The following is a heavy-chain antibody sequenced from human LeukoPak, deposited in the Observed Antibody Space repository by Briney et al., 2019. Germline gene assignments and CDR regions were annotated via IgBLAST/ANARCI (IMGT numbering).Heavy chain of an antibody. V-gene: IGHV4-34*01. Sequence: SETLSLTCAVYGGSFSGYYWSWIRQPPGKGLEWIGEINHSGSTNYNPSLKSRVTISVDTSKNQLSLKLSSVTAADTAVYYCARGGGGSSLTFDYWGQGTLVTVSS. J-gene: IGHJ4*02. CDR1: GGSFSGYY. D-gene: IGHD6-6*01. CDR3: ARGGGGSSLTFDY. CDR2: INHSGST.